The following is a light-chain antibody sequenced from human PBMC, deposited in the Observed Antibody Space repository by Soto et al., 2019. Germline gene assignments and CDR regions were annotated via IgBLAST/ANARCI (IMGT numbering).Light chain of an antibody. Sequence: DIQMTQSPSTLSASVGDRVTITCRASHSISSWLAWYQQKPGKALKLLIYKASSLESGVPSRFSGSGSGTEFTLTISSLQPDDFAIYYCQQYNSYQSTFGQGTKLEIK. CDR2: KAS. CDR1: HSISSW. J-gene: IGKJ2*01. CDR3: QQYNSYQST. V-gene: IGKV1-5*03.